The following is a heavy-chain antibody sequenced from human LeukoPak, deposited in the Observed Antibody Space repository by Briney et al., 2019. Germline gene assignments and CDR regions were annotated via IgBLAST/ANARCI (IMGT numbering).Heavy chain of an antibody. J-gene: IGHJ6*04. D-gene: IGHD3-3*01. CDR2: IYDSGST. CDR1: GGSIRSHY. V-gene: IGHV4-59*11. CDR3: AKGRRATQKHYDFWGERLYYSWMDV. Sequence: SETLSLTCTVSGGSIRSHYWSWVRQPPGKGLEWIGYIYDSGSTKYNPSLKSRATISVDSSKNQFARMLNSVTDADTAMYYCAKGRRATQKHYDFWGERLYYSWMDVWGKGTTVTVSS.